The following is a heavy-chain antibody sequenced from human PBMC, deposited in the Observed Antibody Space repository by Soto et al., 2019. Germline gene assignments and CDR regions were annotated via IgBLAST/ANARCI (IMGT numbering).Heavy chain of an antibody. CDR3: ARVTVRGRYYYYGMDV. CDR2: IYYSGST. Sequence: QVQLQESGPGLVKPSQTLSLTCTVSGGSISSGGYYWSWIRQHPGKGLEWIGYIYYSGSTYYNPSLKSRVTISVDTSKNQFSLKLSSVTAADTAVYYCARVTVRGRYYYYGMDVWGQGTTVTVSS. CDR1: GGSISSGGYY. J-gene: IGHJ6*02. V-gene: IGHV4-31*03. D-gene: IGHD3-10*01.